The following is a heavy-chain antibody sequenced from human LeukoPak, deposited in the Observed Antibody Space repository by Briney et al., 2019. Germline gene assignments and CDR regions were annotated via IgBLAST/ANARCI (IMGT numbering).Heavy chain of an antibody. CDR1: GGSISSYY. CDR3: ARTSSYYDFWSGYRYSYYYYMDV. D-gene: IGHD3-3*01. CDR2: ISYSGST. Sequence: PSETLSLTCAVSGGSISSYYWSWIRQPPGKGLEWIGYISYSGSTNYNPSLKSRVTISVDTSKNQFSLKLSSVTAADTAVYYCARTSSYYDFWSGYRYSYYYYMDVWGKGTTVTVSS. J-gene: IGHJ6*03. V-gene: IGHV4-59*12.